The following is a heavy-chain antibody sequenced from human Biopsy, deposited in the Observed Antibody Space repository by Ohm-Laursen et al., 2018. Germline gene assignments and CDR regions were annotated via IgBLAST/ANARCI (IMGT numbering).Heavy chain of an antibody. J-gene: IGHJ5*02. CDR2: IYTSGIT. D-gene: IGHD1-14*01. CDR3: ARDRDRRGWFDP. CDR1: GGSISSYY. Sequence: PGTLSLTCNVSGGSISSYYWSWIRQPAGKGLEWIGQIYTSGITNYNPSLKSRVTMSVDTSKNKFSLRVSSVTAADTAVYYCARDRDRRGWFDPWGQGTLVTVSS. V-gene: IGHV4-4*07.